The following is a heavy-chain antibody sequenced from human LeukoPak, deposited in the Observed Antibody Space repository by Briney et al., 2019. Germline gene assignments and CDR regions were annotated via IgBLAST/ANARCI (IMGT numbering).Heavy chain of an antibody. CDR3: AKAYYYDSSGYYPADY. Sequence: GGSLRLSCAASGLSFSSYGMHWVRQAPGKGLEWVAVILYDGSNKYYADSVKGRFTISRDNSKNTLYLQMNSLRAEDTAVYFCAKAYYYDSSGYYPADYWGQGTLVTVSS. V-gene: IGHV3-30*18. J-gene: IGHJ4*02. D-gene: IGHD3-22*01. CDR2: ILYDGSNK. CDR1: GLSFSSYG.